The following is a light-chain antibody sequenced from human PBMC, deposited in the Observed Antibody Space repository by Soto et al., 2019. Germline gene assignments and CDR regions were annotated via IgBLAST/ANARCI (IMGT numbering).Light chain of an antibody. J-gene: IGLJ3*02. Sequence: SYELTQPPSVSVSPGQTARITCSGDALPKQYSYWYQQRPGQAPLLLIYRDTERPSGIPERFSGSSSGTTVTLTISGVQAEDDADHFCQSADTGGTYWVFGGGTKVTV. V-gene: IGLV3-25*02. CDR2: RDT. CDR3: QSADTGGTYWV. CDR1: ALPKQY.